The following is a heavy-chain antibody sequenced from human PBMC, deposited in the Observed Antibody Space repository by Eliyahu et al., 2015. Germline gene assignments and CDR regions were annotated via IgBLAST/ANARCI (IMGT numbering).Heavy chain of an antibody. CDR1: GYXFXSYA. D-gene: IGHD4-17*01. J-gene: IGHJ6*02. CDR3: ARGLTDYGDKKARYYYYYGMDV. CDR2: INAGNXXT. V-gene: IGHV1-3*01. Sequence: QVQLVQSGAEVKKPGASVKVSCKASGYXFXSYAMHWVRQAXGKRLEWMGWINAGNXXTKYSQKFQGRVTITRDTSASTAYMELSSLRSEDTAVYYCARGLTDYGDKKARYYYYYGMDVWGQGTTVTVSS.